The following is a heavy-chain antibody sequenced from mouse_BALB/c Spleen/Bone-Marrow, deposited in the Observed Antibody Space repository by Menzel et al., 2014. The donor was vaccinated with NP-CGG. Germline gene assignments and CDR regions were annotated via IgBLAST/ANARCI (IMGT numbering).Heavy chain of an antibody. V-gene: IGHV3-8*02. CDR1: GDSITSGY. D-gene: IGHD2-10*02. CDR3: ARLEEGYGNYEGYYYALDY. Sequence: VQLQQSGPSLVKPSQTLSLTCSVTGDSITSGYRNWIRKFPGNKLEYMGYISYSGITYYNPSLKSRISITRDTSKNQYYQQLNSVTTEDTATYFCARLEEGYGNYEGYYYALDYWGQGTSVTVSS. CDR2: ISYSGIT. J-gene: IGHJ4*01.